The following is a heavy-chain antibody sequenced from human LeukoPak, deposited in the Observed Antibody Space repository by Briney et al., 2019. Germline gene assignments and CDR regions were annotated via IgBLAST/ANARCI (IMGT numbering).Heavy chain of an antibody. CDR1: GFTLSSYG. Sequence: GGSLRLSCAASGFTLSSYGMHWVRQAPGKGLEWVAVIWYDGSNKYYADSVKGRFTISRDNPKNTLYLQMNSLRAEDTAVYYCARDRGHRSRSIYYYYGMDVWGQGTTVTVSS. CDR2: IWYDGSNK. J-gene: IGHJ6*02. CDR3: ARDRGHRSRSIYYYYGMDV. V-gene: IGHV3-33*01.